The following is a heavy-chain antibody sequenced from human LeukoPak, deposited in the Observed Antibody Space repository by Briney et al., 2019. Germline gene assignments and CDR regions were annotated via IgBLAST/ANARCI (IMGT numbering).Heavy chain of an antibody. Sequence: SETLSLTCTVSGGSISSSSYYWGWTRQPPGKGLEWIGSIYYSGSTYYNPSLKSRVTISVDTSKNQFSLKLSSVTAADTAVYYCARQYYYGSGSYSEFDYWGQGTLVTVSS. V-gene: IGHV4-39*01. CDR3: ARQYYYGSGSYSEFDY. CDR1: GGSISSSSYY. J-gene: IGHJ4*02. CDR2: IYYSGST. D-gene: IGHD3-10*01.